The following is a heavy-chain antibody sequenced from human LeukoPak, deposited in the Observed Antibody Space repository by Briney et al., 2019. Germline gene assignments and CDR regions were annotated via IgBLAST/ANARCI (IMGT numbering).Heavy chain of an antibody. Sequence: GGSLRLSCAASGFTFSSYEMNWVRQAPGKGLEWVSYISSSGSTIYYADSVKGRFTISRDNAKNSLYLQMNSLRAEDTAVYYCARDLGGGSYYGWSPYYFDYWGQGTLVTVSS. CDR3: ARDLGGGSYYGWSPYYFDY. D-gene: IGHD1-26*01. CDR1: GFTFSSYE. J-gene: IGHJ4*02. CDR2: ISSSGSTI. V-gene: IGHV3-48*03.